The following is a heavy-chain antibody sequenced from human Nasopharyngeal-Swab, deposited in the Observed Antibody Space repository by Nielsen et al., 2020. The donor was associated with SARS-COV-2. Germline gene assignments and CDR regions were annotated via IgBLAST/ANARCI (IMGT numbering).Heavy chain of an antibody. D-gene: IGHD3-22*01. J-gene: IGHJ3*02. V-gene: IGHV4-59*13. CDR3: ARNLVGYYYDMVGAFDI. Sequence: SETLSLTCTVSGGSISSYYWSWIRQPPGKGLEWIGYIYYSGSTNYNPSLKSRVTISVDTSKNQFSLKLSSVTAADTAVYYCARNLVGYYYDMVGAFDIWGQGTMVTV. CDR1: GGSISSYY. CDR2: IYYSGST.